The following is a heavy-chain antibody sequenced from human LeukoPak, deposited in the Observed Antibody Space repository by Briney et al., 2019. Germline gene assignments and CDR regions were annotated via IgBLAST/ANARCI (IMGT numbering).Heavy chain of an antibody. J-gene: IGHJ5*02. CDR2: IIPIFGTA. Sequence: GSSVKVSCKASGGTFSSYAISWVRQAPGQGLEWMGGIIPIFGTANYAQKFQGRVTITADKSTSTAYMELSSLRSEDTAVYYCARGVGYYDSSGYFPHRWGQGTLVTVSS. CDR3: ARGVGYYDSSGYFPHR. CDR1: GGTFSSYA. D-gene: IGHD3-22*01. V-gene: IGHV1-69*06.